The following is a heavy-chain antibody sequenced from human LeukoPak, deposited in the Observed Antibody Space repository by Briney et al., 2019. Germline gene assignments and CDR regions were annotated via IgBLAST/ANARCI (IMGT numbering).Heavy chain of an antibody. J-gene: IGHJ4*02. V-gene: IGHV1-18*01. Sequence: ASVTVSFKASGYTFTIYGISWVRQAPGQGLEWMGWISAYNGNTNYAQKLQGRVTMTTDTSTSTAYMELRSLRSGDTAVYYCARERDDTVGYWGQGTLVTVSS. CDR2: ISAYNGNT. CDR1: GYTFTIYG. D-gene: IGHD3-9*01. CDR3: ARERDDTVGY.